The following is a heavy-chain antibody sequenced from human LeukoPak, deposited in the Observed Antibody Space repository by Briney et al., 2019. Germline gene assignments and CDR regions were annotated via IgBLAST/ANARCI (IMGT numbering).Heavy chain of an antibody. CDR1: GGSISSYY. CDR2: IYYTGST. V-gene: IGHV4-59*01. Sequence: PSETLSLTCTVSGGSISSYYWSWIRQPPGKGQEWIGYIYYTGSTNYNPSLNSRVTISVDTSKNQFSLKLSSVTAADTAVYYCARGALISYSYGPFDYWGQGTLVTVSS. CDR3: ARGALISYSYGPFDY. J-gene: IGHJ4*02. D-gene: IGHD5-18*01.